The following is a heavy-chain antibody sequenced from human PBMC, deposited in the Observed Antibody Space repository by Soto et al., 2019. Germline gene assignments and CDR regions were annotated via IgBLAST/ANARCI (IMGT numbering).Heavy chain of an antibody. CDR2: IYHSGST. V-gene: IGHV4-30-2*01. CDR1: GGSISSGGYS. D-gene: IGHD2-8*01. CDR3: ARGGRYCTNGVCYTYRDWFDP. J-gene: IGHJ5*02. Sequence: QLQLQESGSGLVKPSQTLSLTCAVSGGSISSGGYSWSWIRQPPGKGLEWIGYIYHSGSTYYNPSIKSRVTIAVDRSKNQFSLKLSSVTAADTAVYYCARGGRYCTNGVCYTYRDWFDPWGQGTLVTVSS.